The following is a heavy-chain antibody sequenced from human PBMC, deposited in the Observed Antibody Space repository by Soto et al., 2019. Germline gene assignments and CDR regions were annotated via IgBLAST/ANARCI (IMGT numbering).Heavy chain of an antibody. J-gene: IGHJ6*02. V-gene: IGHV1-18*04. Sequence: QVQLVQSGAEVKKRGASVKVSCKASGYTFTSYGISWVRQAPGQGLEWMGWISAYNGNTNYAQKVQGRVTMTTDTSTSTAYMELRSLRSDDTAVYYCAREFEGYCSGGSCYEQGYGMDVWGQGTTVTVSS. CDR1: GYTFTSYG. D-gene: IGHD2-15*01. CDR2: ISAYNGNT. CDR3: AREFEGYCSGGSCYEQGYGMDV.